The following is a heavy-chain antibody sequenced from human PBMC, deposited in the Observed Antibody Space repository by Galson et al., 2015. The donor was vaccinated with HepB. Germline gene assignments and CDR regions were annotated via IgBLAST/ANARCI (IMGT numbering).Heavy chain of an antibody. CDR1: GDSVSSNSAA. V-gene: IGHV6-1*01. D-gene: IGHD6-6*01. J-gene: IGHJ3*02. CDR2: TYYRSKWYN. Sequence: CAISGDSVSSNSAAWNWIRQSPSRGLEWLGRTYYRSKWYNDYAVSVKSRITINPDTSKNQFSLQLNSVTPEDTAVYYCARVGGGSIAARADAFDIWGQGTMVTVSS. CDR3: ARVGGGSIAARADAFDI.